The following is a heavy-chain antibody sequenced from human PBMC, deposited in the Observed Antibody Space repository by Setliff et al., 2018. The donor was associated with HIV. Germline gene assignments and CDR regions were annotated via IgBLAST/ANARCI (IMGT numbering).Heavy chain of an antibody. J-gene: IGHJ5*02. CDR2: IYTSEST. Sequence: PSETLSLTCTVSGGSISSYYWSWIRQPAGKGLEWIGRIYTSESTYYNPSLKSRVTISVDTSKNHFSLKLNSVTAADTAVYYCARAPGPYGDYNWFDPWGQGALVTVSS. D-gene: IGHD4-17*01. CDR1: GGSISSYY. CDR3: ARAPGPYGDYNWFDP. V-gene: IGHV4-4*07.